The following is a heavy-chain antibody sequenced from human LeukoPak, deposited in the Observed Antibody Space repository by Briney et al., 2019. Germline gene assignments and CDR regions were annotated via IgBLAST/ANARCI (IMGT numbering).Heavy chain of an antibody. J-gene: IGHJ4*02. CDR3: ARRTSGEVSSGWYEYFDY. CDR2: IYPGDSDT. V-gene: IGHV5-51*01. D-gene: IGHD6-19*01. Sequence: GASLNISCKCSGYSFTSYWIGWVRQMPGKGLEWMGIIYPGDSDTRYSPSFQCQVTISADKSISTAYLQWSSLKASDTAMYYCARRTSGEVSSGWYEYFDYWGQGTLVTVSS. CDR1: GYSFTSYW.